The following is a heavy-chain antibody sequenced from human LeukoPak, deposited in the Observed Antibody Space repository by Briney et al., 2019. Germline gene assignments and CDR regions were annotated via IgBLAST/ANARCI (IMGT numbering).Heavy chain of an antibody. V-gene: IGHV1-8*03. CDR3: ARGFVDYWSGYYRRDWFDP. CDR1: GYTFTSYD. D-gene: IGHD3-3*01. J-gene: IGHJ5*02. CDR2: MSPNTGKT. Sequence: GASVKVSCKASGYTFTSYDINWVRQATGQGLEWMGRMSPNTGKTGYSQRFQGRVTITRDTSINTVYMELSTLRSDDTAVYYCARGFVDYWSGYYRRDWFDPWGQGTLVTVSS.